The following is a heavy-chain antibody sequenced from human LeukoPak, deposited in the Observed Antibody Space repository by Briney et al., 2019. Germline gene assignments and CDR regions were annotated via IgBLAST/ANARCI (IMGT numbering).Heavy chain of an antibody. Sequence: SETLSLTCTVSGGSISSNKYYWGWIRQPPGKGLEWIGNIYYSGSTYYNPTLKSRVTIFVDTSKNQFSLKLSSVTAADTAVYYCATPYSGGYQGLDIWGQGTMVTVSS. CDR3: ATPYSGGYQGLDI. CDR1: GGSISSNKYY. J-gene: IGHJ3*02. D-gene: IGHD1-26*01. CDR2: IYYSGST. V-gene: IGHV4-39*01.